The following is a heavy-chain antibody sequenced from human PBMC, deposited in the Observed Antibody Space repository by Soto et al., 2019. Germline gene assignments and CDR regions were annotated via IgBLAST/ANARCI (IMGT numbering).Heavy chain of an antibody. V-gene: IGHV1-69*02. Sequence: SVKFSCKASGGTFSSYTISWVRQAPGQGLEWMVRIIPMLGISNYXXKFQGRVXXTADGCRSTAXVELSSLRSEDTAVHYCATSIAARIPDYXX. CDR1: GGTFSSYT. J-gene: IGHJ4*01. CDR3: ATSIAARIPDY. D-gene: IGHD6-6*01. CDR2: IIPMLGIS.